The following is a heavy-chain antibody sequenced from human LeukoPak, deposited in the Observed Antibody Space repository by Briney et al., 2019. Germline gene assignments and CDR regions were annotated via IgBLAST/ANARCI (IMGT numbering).Heavy chain of an antibody. D-gene: IGHD3-10*01. CDR3: ARLREDGKIADY. J-gene: IGHJ4*02. CDR1: GYGLNTYW. CDR2: TDPSDSHT. Sequence: ESLKISFKGSGYGLNTYWISLVRQTPGKGLERMGRTDPSDSHTNHSPSFQGHVTLSSDKSINSAYVQWSSLKASDTAMYYCARLREDGKIADYWGQGTLVTVSS. V-gene: IGHV5-10-1*01.